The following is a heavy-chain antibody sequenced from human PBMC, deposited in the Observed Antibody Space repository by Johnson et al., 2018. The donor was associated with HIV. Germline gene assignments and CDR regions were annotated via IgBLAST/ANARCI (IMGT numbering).Heavy chain of an antibody. J-gene: IGHJ3*02. D-gene: IGHD7-27*01. CDR1: GFTVTNYA. Sequence: QVQLVESGGGVVQPGRSPRLSCAASGFTVTNYAMHWVRQAPGKGLEWVGVIWYDGNKTYYADSVKGRFTISRDNSKNTLYLQMNSLRAEDTAVYYCARDGDDAFDIWGQGTMVTVSS. CDR3: ARDGDDAFDI. CDR2: IWYDGNKT. V-gene: IGHV3-33*08.